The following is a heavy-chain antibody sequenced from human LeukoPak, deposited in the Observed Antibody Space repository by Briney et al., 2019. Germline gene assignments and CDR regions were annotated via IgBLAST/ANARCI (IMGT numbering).Heavy chain of an antibody. CDR3: AREARKTGYAPPLDY. CDR1: GYTFTSYA. Sequence: VASVKVSCKASGYTFTSYAMHWVRQAPGQRLEWMGWINAGNGNTKYSQKFQGRVTITRDTSASTAYMELSSLRSEDTAVYYCAREARKTGYAPPLDYWGQGTLVTVSS. D-gene: IGHD3-9*01. V-gene: IGHV1-3*01. CDR2: INAGNGNT. J-gene: IGHJ4*02.